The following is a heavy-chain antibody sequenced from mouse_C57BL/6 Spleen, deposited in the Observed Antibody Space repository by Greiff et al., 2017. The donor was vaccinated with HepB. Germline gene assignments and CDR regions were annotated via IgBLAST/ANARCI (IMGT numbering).Heavy chain of an antibody. D-gene: IGHD2-4*01. CDR2: INPGSGGT. V-gene: IGHV1-54*01. Sequence: QVQLQQSGAELVRPGTSVKVSCKASGYAFTNYLIEWVKQRPGQGLEWIVVINPGSGGTNYNEKFKGKATLTADKSSSTAYMQRSSLTSEDSAVYFCARYDYSLWYFDVWGTGTTVTVSS. CDR3: ARYDYSLWYFDV. CDR1: GYAFTNYL. J-gene: IGHJ1*03.